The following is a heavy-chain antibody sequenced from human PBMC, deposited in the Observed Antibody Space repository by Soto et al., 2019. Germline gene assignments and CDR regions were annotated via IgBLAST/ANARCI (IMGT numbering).Heavy chain of an antibody. V-gene: IGHV3-33*01. D-gene: IGHD1-1*01. J-gene: IGHJ4*02. CDR1: GFTFSSYG. CDR3: ARGLEPPFDY. Sequence: PGGSLILSCAASGFTFSSYGMHWVRQAPGKGLEWVAVIWYDGSSKYYADSVKGRFTISRDNSKNTLYLQMNSLRAEDTAVYYCARGLEPPFDYWGQGTLVTVSS. CDR2: IWYDGSSK.